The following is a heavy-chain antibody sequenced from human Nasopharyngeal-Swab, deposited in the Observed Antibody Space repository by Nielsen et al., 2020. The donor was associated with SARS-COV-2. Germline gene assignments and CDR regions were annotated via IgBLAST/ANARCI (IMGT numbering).Heavy chain of an antibody. J-gene: IGHJ6*02. D-gene: IGHD6-19*01. V-gene: IGHV1-18*01. CDR3: HVDRVSGSEDSYYFHAMDV. CDR2: ISGYNGDT. CDR1: GYTFSSYG. Sequence: ASVKVSCKASGYTFSSYGITWVRQAPGQGLEWMGWISGYNGDTNYAQKLQGRVTMTTDTSTSTAYMELGNLRSDDTAVYYCHVDRVSGSEDSYYFHAMDVWGQGTTVTASS.